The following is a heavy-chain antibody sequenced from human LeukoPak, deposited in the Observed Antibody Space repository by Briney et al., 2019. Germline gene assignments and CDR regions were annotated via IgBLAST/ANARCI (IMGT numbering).Heavy chain of an antibody. CDR1: GFTFSSYS. V-gene: IGHV3-21*01. D-gene: IGHD3-10*01. Sequence: GGSLRLSCAASGFTFSSYSMNWVRHAPGKGLEWVSSISSSSSYIYYADSVKGRFTISRDNAKNSLYLQMNSLRAEDTAVYYCARSHITMVRGVGPFNWFDPWGQGTLVTVSS. CDR2: ISSSSSYI. J-gene: IGHJ5*02. CDR3: ARSHITMVRGVGPFNWFDP.